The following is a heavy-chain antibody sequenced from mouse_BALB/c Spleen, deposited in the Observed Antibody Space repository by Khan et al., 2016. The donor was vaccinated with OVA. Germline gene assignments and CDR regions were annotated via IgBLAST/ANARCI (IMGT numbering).Heavy chain of an antibody. CDR3: ARHAFSYYGTAMDY. D-gene: IGHD1-1*01. Sequence: VQLQESGPGLVAPSQSLSITCTISGFSLTSYGVHWVRQPPGKGLEWLVMIWSDGSTTYNSALKSRLSISKDNSKSQVVLKMNSLQTDDTAMYYCARHAFSYYGTAMDYWGQGTSGTVSS. CDR1: GFSLTSYG. J-gene: IGHJ4*01. CDR2: IWSDGST. V-gene: IGHV2-6-1*01.